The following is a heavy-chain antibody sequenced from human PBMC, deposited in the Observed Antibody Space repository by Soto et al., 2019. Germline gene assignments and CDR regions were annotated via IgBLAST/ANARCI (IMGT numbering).Heavy chain of an antibody. Sequence: SVKVSCKASGGTFSSYAISWVRQAPGQGLEWMGGIIPIFGTANYAQKFQGRVTITADESTSTAYMELSSLRSEDTAVYYCARGGFRGYSYGTDYYYYGMDVWGQGTTVTVSS. CDR3: ARGGFRGYSYGTDYYYYGMDV. J-gene: IGHJ6*02. CDR2: IIPIFGTA. V-gene: IGHV1-69*13. CDR1: GGTFSSYA. D-gene: IGHD5-18*01.